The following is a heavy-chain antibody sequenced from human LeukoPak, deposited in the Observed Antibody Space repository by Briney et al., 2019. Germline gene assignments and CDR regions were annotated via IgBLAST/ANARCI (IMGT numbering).Heavy chain of an antibody. CDR3: AKDQAAPAGY. D-gene: IGHD6-13*01. V-gene: IGHV3-23*01. Sequence: GGSLRLSCAASGFTFSSYAMSWVRQASGKGLEWISTISGTGGSTYYADSVKGRFTISRDNSKNTLSLQMNSLRAEDTAVYYCAKDQAAPAGYWGQGTLVTVSS. CDR1: GFTFSSYA. J-gene: IGHJ4*02. CDR2: ISGTGGST.